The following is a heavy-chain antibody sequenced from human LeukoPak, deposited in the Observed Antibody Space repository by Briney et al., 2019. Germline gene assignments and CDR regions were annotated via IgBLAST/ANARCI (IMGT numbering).Heavy chain of an antibody. J-gene: IGHJ4*02. V-gene: IGHV1-18*01. CDR3: ARDIVVVSDYFDY. Sequence: GASVKVSCKASGYNFITYPLIWVRQAPGQGLEWMGRISPYNDNTDLAQNLQGRVTMTTDTSTSTAYMELRSLRSDDTAVYYCARDIVVVSDYFDYWGQGTLVTVSS. D-gene: IGHD2-2*01. CDR2: ISPYNDNT. CDR1: GYNFITYP.